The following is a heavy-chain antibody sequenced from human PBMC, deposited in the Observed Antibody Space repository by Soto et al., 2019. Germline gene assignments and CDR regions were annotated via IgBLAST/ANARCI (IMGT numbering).Heavy chain of an antibody. J-gene: IGHJ1*01. Sequence: PGGSLRLSCAASGFIFTSYSMVWVRLALGKGLEWVTSISSGSDSIFYADSVKGRFTVSRDNAKNSLFLQMNNLRAEDTAVYFCARDRSADRFVQYFQHWGQGTQVTVSS. V-gene: IGHV3-21*01. CDR1: GFIFTSYS. D-gene: IGHD6-19*01. CDR3: ARDRSADRFVQYFQH. CDR2: ISSGSDSI.